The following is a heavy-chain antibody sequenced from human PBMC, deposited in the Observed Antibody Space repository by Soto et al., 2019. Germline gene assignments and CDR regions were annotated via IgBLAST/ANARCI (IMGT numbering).Heavy chain of an antibody. CDR1: GGSFSGYD. CDR2: INHSGST. J-gene: IGHJ4*01. V-gene: IGHV4-34*01. Sequence: PSETLSLTCAGYGGSFSGYDWTWIRQPPGTGLEWIGEINHSGSTNYNPSLKSRVTISVDTSKNQFSLKLSPVTAADTAVYYCARYISGDGYRFDYWGHGTLVTVSS. D-gene: IGHD1-20*01. CDR3: ARYISGDGYRFDY.